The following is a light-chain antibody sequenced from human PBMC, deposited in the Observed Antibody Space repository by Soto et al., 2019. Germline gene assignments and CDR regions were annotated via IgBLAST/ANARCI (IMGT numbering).Light chain of an antibody. CDR3: QQYDKWPRWT. V-gene: IGKV3-15*01. Sequence: EIVMTQSPSTLSVSPGETATLSCRASQSVNRKLAWYQQKPGHAPRLLIYGASTGATDIPDRFSGSGSGTEFTLTLSSLQSEDFAVYYCQQYDKWPRWTFGQGTKVEIK. CDR2: GAS. J-gene: IGKJ1*01. CDR1: QSVNRK.